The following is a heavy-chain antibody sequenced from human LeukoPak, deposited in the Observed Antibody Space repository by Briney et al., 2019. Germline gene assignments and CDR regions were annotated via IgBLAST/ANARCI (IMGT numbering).Heavy chain of an antibody. J-gene: IGHJ4*02. Sequence: SETLSLTCAVYGGSFSGYYWSWIRQPPGKGLEWIGEINHSGSTNYNPSPKSRVTISIDTSKNQFSLKLNSVTAADTTVYYCARQEADSSGSYYFDYWGQGTLVTVSS. CDR2: INHSGST. V-gene: IGHV4-34*01. D-gene: IGHD6-19*01. CDR3: ARQEADSSGSYYFDY. CDR1: GGSFSGYY.